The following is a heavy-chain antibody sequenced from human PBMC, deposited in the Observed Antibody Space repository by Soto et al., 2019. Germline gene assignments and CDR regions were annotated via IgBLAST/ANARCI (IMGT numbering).Heavy chain of an antibody. V-gene: IGHV4-59*08. CDR2: IYYSGTT. CDR1: Y. Sequence: YWTWIRQPPGKGLEWMGYIYYSGTTTNYNPSLKSRVTLSVDTSKNQFSLKLSSVTAADTAVYYCARLGGSYAVPHFDYWGQGTLVTVS. CDR3: ARLGGSYAVPHFDY. J-gene: IGHJ4*02. D-gene: IGHD1-26*01.